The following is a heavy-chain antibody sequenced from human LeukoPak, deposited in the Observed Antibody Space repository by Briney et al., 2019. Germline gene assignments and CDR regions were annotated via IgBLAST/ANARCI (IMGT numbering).Heavy chain of an antibody. CDR3: AELGITMIGGV. CDR1: GFSFSMYS. Sequence: GGSLRLSCADSGFSFSMYSMSWIRHAPGKGLEWVSVNNGAVTFYGDSVKGRFTISRDNAKNSLYLQMNSLRAEDTAVYYCAELGITMIGGVWGKGTTVTISS. J-gene: IGHJ6*04. D-gene: IGHD3-10*02. CDR2: NNGAVT. V-gene: IGHV3-21*01.